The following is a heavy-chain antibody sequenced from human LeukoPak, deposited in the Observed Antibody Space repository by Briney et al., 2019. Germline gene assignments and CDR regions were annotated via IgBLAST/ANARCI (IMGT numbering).Heavy chain of an antibody. D-gene: IGHD2-8*02. CDR2: ISSSSSSI. J-gene: IGHJ4*02. CDR1: GFTFSSYN. V-gene: IGHV3-21*01. CDR3: AKDGSWSCTD. Sequence: GGSLRLSCAASGFTFSSYNMNWVRQAPGKGLEWVSSISSSSSSIYYVDSVKGRFTISRDNAKNSLYLQMNSLRAEDTAVYYCAKDGSWSCTDWGQGTLVRVSS.